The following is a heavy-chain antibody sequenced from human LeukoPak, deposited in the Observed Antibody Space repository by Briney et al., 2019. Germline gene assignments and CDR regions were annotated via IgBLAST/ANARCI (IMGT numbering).Heavy chain of an antibody. Sequence: ASVKVSCKASGYTFTGYYMHWVRQAPGQGLEWMGWINPNSGGTNYAQKFQGRVTMTRDTSISTAYMELSRLRSDDTAVYYCARANSRYYYYYYYMDVWGKGTTVTVSS. CDR1: GYTFTGYY. J-gene: IGHJ6*03. D-gene: IGHD1-1*01. V-gene: IGHV1-2*02. CDR3: ARANSRYYYYYYYMDV. CDR2: INPNSGGT.